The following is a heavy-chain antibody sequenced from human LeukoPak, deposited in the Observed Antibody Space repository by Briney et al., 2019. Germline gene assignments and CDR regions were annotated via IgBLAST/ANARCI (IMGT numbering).Heavy chain of an antibody. J-gene: IGHJ4*02. CDR1: GFTFSSYA. CDR3: AVQRTLGQQLLDY. V-gene: IGHV3-23*01. CDR2: ISGSGDST. Sequence: GGSLRLSCAASGFTFSSYAMSWVRQAPGKGLEWVSTISGSGDSTYYADSVKGRFTISRDNSKNTLYLQMNSLRAEDTAVYYCAVQRTLGQQLLDYWGQGTLVTVSS. D-gene: IGHD6-13*01.